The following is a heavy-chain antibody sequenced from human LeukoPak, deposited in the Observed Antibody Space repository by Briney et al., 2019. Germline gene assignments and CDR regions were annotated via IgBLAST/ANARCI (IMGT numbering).Heavy chain of an antibody. V-gene: IGHV1-18*01. Sequence: GASVKVSCKASGHSSNTFVITWVRQAPGQGLECIGWISLYNSHRKYADKFQGRVTMTTDTSTTTSYMELRSLRSDDTAVYFCARPAKGAYFYYYMDVWGKGTTVTVSS. D-gene: IGHD2-2*01. J-gene: IGHJ6*03. CDR1: GHSSNTFV. CDR2: ISLYNSHR. CDR3: ARPAKGAYFYYYMDV.